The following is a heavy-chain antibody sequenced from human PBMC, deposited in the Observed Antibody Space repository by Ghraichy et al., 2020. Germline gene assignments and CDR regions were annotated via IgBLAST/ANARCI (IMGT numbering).Heavy chain of an antibody. CDR3: ARGLRAYGDFVGFDS. Sequence: SQTLSLTCAVSGGSISSGDYSWTWIRQPPGKGLEWIGYIYQSGGTYYSPSLKSRVTVSLDRSKNHFSLSLKSVTAADTAVYYCARGLRAYGDFVGFDSWGQGTLVTVSS. CDR1: GGSISSGDYS. CDR2: IYQSGGT. J-gene: IGHJ4*02. V-gene: IGHV4-30-2*01. D-gene: IGHD4-17*01.